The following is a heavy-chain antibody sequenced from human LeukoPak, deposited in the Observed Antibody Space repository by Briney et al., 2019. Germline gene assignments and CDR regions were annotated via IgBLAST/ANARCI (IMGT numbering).Heavy chain of an antibody. CDR2: ISAYNGNT. CDR1: GYTFTSYG. Sequence: ASVKVSRKASGYTFTSYGISWVRQAPGQGLEWMGWISAYNGNTNYAQKLQGRVTMTTDTSTSTAYMELRSLRSDDTAVYYCARERGWELPDAFDIWGQGTMVTVSS. V-gene: IGHV1-18*01. J-gene: IGHJ3*02. CDR3: ARERGWELPDAFDI. D-gene: IGHD1-26*01.